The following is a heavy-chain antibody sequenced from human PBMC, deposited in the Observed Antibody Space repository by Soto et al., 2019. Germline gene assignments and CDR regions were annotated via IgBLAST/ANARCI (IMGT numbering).Heavy chain of an antibody. D-gene: IGHD3-16*01. Sequence: AGGSLRLSCAASGFTVDDYGMSWVRQAPGKGLEWVSGINWNGGSTGYADSVKGRFTISRDNAKKSLYLQMNSLRAEDTAVYYCARSFMGAFDSWGLGTLVTVSS. V-gene: IGHV3-20*04. J-gene: IGHJ4*02. CDR2: INWNGGST. CDR1: GFTVDDYG. CDR3: ARSFMGAFDS.